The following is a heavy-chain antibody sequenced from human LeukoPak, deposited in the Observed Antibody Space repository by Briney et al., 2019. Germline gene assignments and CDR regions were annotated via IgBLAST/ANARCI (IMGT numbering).Heavy chain of an antibody. V-gene: IGHV4-59*08. CDR2: IYETGHT. CDR1: GGSLNNYY. D-gene: IGHD5-12*01. CDR3: ARHFLRGGFDS. J-gene: IGHJ4*02. Sequence: SETLSLTFTVSGGSLNNYYWSWIRQPPGKGLEWIAYIYETGHTGYNPSLKTRVTISLDTSKNQFSLKLNSVTAADTAVYYCARHFLRGGFDSWGQGTLVAVSS.